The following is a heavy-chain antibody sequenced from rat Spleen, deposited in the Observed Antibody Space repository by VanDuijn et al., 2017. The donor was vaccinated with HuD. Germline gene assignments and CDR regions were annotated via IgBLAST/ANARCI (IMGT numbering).Heavy chain of an antibody. V-gene: IGHV5S23*01. J-gene: IGHJ2*01. CDR2: ISTGGGNT. Sequence: EVQLVESDGDLVQPGRSLKLSCEASGFTFSNYDMAWVRQAPTKGLEWIASISTGGGNTYYRDSVKGRFTISRDNAKSSLYLQMDSLRSEDAATYYCTRDGAFGNYFDYWGQGVMVTVSS. D-gene: IGHD1-12*02. CDR1: GFTFSNYD. CDR3: TRDGAFGNYFDY.